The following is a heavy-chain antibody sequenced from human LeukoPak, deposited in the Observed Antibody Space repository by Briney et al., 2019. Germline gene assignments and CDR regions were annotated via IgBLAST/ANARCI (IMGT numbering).Heavy chain of an antibody. D-gene: IGHD3-10*01. J-gene: IGHJ4*01. V-gene: IGHV3-13*01. CDR1: GFTLSNYD. CDR2: IAAGGAA. Sequence: GGSLRLSCAASGFTLSNYDMHWVRQVPGKGLECVSSIAAGGAAFYRDSVKGRFIISRDRVKNSLYLQMNNLRAGDTAIYYCAKGGVLAFMWDCGQGTLVTVS. CDR3: AKGGVLAFMWD.